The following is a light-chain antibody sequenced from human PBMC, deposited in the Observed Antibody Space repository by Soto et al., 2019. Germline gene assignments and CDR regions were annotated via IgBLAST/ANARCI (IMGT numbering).Light chain of an antibody. CDR1: QSISTW. Sequence: DIQMTQSPSTLSASVGDRVTITCRASQSISTWLAWYQQKPGKATKLLIYKASTLESGVPSRFSGSGSGTEFTLTINSLQPGDFATYYCQKYNDYWRTFGQGTKVEMK. CDR3: QKYNDYWRT. J-gene: IGKJ1*01. CDR2: KAS. V-gene: IGKV1-5*03.